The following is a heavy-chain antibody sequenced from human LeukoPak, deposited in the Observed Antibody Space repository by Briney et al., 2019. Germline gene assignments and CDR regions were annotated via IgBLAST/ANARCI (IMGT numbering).Heavy chain of an antibody. J-gene: IGHJ5*02. V-gene: IGHV4-61*02. CDR2: IYTSGST. Sequence: SQTLSLTCTVSGGSISSGSYYWSWIRQPAGKGLEWIGRIYTSGSTNYNPSLKSRVTISIDTSKNQFSLRLSSVTAADTAVYYCARKHTGGWVNWFDPWGQGTLVTVSS. CDR1: GGSISSGSYY. CDR3: ARKHTGGWVNWFDP. D-gene: IGHD6-19*01.